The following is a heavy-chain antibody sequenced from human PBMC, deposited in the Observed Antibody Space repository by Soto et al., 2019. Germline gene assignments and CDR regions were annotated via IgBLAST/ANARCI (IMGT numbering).Heavy chain of an antibody. D-gene: IGHD6-19*01. Sequence: SETLSLTCAVYRGSFSGYYWSWIRQPPGKGLEWIGEINHSGSTNYNPSLKSRVTISVDTSKNQFSLKLSSVTAADTAVYYCARVIVSGSGWYYFDYWGQGTLVTVSS. CDR1: RGSFSGYY. J-gene: IGHJ4*02. CDR3: ARVIVSGSGWYYFDY. CDR2: INHSGST. V-gene: IGHV4-34*01.